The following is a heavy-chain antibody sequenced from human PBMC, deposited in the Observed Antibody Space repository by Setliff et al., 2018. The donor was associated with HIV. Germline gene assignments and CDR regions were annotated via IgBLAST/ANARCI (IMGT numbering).Heavy chain of an antibody. D-gene: IGHD6-13*01. CDR2: IYYSGNT. J-gene: IGHJ6*03. CDR3: ARGGAAAGIVSYYYYYMDV. V-gene: IGHV4-39*01. Sequence: KTSETLSLTCTVSGGSISSSSYYWGWIRQPPGKGLEWIGSIYYSGNTYYNPSLKSRVTISVATSKNQFSLKLSSVTAADTAVYYCARGGAAAGIVSYYYYYMDVWGKGTTVTVSS. CDR1: GGSISSSSYY.